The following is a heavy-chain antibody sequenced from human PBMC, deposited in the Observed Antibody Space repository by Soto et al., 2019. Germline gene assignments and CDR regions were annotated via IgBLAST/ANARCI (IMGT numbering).Heavy chain of an antibody. CDR2: IIPIFGTA. CDR1: GGTFSSYA. J-gene: IGHJ6*02. Sequence: SVKVSCKASGGTFSSYAISWVRQAPGQGLEWMGGIIPIFGTANYAQKFQGRVTITADESTSTAYMELSSLRSEDTAVYYCARERGRIAARLDVWGQGTTVTVSS. D-gene: IGHD6-6*01. V-gene: IGHV1-69*13. CDR3: ARERGRIAARLDV.